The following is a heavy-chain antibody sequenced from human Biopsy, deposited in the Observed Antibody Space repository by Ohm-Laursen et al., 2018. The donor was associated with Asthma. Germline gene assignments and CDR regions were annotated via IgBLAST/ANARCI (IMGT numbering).Heavy chain of an antibody. Sequence: GSLRLSCTASGFAVSRDHMFWVRQAPGKGLEWVSVIYSGGTSHTADSVRGRFTISRDYSKNTLYLQMHSLRAEDTAVYYCVKDTYEDDYGYYTFDVWGQGTMVTVSS. CDR3: VKDTYEDDYGYYTFDV. CDR2: IYSGGTS. J-gene: IGHJ3*01. CDR1: GFAVSRDH. D-gene: IGHD3-22*01. V-gene: IGHV3-53*01.